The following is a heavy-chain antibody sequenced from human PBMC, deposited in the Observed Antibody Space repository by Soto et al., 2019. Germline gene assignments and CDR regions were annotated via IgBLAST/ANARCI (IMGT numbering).Heavy chain of an antibody. CDR3: ARSHYGSGSYPWFDP. D-gene: IGHD3-10*01. J-gene: IGHJ5*02. CDR1: GGSISSSSYY. V-gene: IGHV4-61*01. Sequence: SETLSLTCTVSGGSISSSSYYWSWIRQPPGKGLEWIGYIYYSGGTNYNPSLKSQVTISVDTSKNQFSLKLSSVTAADTAVYYCARSHYGSGSYPWFDPWGQGTLVTVSS. CDR2: IYYSGGT.